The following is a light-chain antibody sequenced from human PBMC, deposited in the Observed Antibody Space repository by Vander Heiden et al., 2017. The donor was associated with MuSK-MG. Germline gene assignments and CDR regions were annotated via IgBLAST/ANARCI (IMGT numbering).Light chain of an antibody. CDR2: KAS. CDR3: QQYSSDSPST. Sequence: DIQMTQSPSTLSASVGDRVTITCRASQSISSWLAWYQQKPGKAPKLLIYKASSLKSGVPSRFSGSGSGTEFTLTISSLQPDDFATYYCQQYSSDSPSTFGQGTNLEIK. J-gene: IGKJ2*02. CDR1: QSISSW. V-gene: IGKV1-5*03.